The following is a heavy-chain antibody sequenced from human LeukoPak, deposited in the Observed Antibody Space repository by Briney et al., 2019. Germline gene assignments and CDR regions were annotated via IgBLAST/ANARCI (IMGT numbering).Heavy chain of an antibody. CDR2: IYYSGST. CDR3: ARMTNLGSYWYFDL. D-gene: IGHD2-15*01. J-gene: IGHJ2*01. Sequence: SETLSLTCTVSGGSISSYYWSWIRQPPGKGLEWIGYIYYSGSTYYNPSLKSRVTISVDTSKNQFSLKLSSVTSADTAVYYCARMTNLGSYWYFDLWGRGTLVTVSS. V-gene: IGHV4-59*01. CDR1: GGSISSYY.